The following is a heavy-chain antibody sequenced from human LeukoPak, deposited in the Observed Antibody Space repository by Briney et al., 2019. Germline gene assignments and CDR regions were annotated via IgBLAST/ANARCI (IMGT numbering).Heavy chain of an antibody. Sequence: PGRSLRLSCTASGFTFGDYAMSWFRQAPGKGLEWVSAISGSGGSTYYADSVKGRFTISRDNSKNTLYLQMNSLRAEDTAVYYCAKARFLEWLPVANPLYMDVWGKGTTVTVSS. D-gene: IGHD3-3*01. CDR1: GFTFGDYA. CDR2: ISGSGGST. J-gene: IGHJ6*03. V-gene: IGHV3-23*01. CDR3: AKARFLEWLPVANPLYMDV.